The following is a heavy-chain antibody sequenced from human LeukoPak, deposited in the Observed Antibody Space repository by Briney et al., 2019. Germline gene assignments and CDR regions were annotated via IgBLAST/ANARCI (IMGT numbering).Heavy chain of an antibody. D-gene: IGHD6-19*01. Sequence: GGSLRLSCAASGFTFDDYGMSWVRQAPGKGLEWVSGINWNGGSTGYADSVKGRFTISRDNAKNSLYLQMNSLRAEDMALYYCARLKGIAVAGTNDYWGQGTLVTVSS. J-gene: IGHJ4*02. CDR2: INWNGGST. CDR1: GFTFDDYG. V-gene: IGHV3-20*04. CDR3: ARLKGIAVAGTNDY.